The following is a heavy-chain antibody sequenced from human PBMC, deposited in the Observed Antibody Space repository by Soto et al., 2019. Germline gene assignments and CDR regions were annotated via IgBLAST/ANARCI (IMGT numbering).Heavy chain of an antibody. J-gene: IGHJ4*02. CDR3: VTSLWFGTQPEI. CDR1: GGSFSDNY. V-gene: IGHV4-34*01. D-gene: IGHD3-10*01. Sequence: PSETLSLTCAVYGGSFSDNYWTWFRQPPGKGLEWIGEISPSGTTKYIPSLKSRVTTSADTPKKQFSLKVTSVTAADTAVYYCVTSLWFGTQPEIWGQGTLVTVSS. CDR2: ISPSGTT.